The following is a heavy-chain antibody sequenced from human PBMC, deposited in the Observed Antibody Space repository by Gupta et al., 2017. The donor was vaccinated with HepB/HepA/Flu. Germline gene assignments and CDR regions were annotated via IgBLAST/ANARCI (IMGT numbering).Heavy chain of an antibody. CDR1: GFGFGSYG. D-gene: IGHD3-16*01. J-gene: IGHJ4*02. V-gene: IGHV3-23*01. CDR3: ARPPTLTTFGY. Sequence: EVQLLESGGCLVQPGGSLRLSCAASGFGFGSYGMSWVRQAPGKGLEWVSGISGSGGSTDYADSVKGRFTISRDNSKNTLHLEMNSLRAEDTALYYCARPPTLTTFGYWGQGTLVTVSP. CDR2: ISGSGGST.